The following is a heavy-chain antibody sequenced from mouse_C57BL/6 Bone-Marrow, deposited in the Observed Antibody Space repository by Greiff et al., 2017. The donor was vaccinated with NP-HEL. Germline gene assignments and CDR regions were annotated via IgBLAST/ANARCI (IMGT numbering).Heavy chain of an antibody. CDR3: ARPIDEGYYRYAMDY. V-gene: IGHV1-64*01. CDR2: IHPNSGST. Sequence: QVQLQQPGAELVKPGASVKLSCKASGYTFTSYWMHWVKQRPGQGLEWIGMIHPNSGSTNYNEKFKSKATLTVDKSSSTAYMQLSSLTSEDSAVYYCARPIDEGYYRYAMDYWGQGTSVTVSS. J-gene: IGHJ4*01. D-gene: IGHD2-3*01. CDR1: GYTFTSYW.